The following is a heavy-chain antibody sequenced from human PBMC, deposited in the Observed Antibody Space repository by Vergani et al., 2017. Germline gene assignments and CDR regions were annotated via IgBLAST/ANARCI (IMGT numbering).Heavy chain of an antibody. V-gene: IGHV4-39*01. J-gene: IGHJ2*01. CDR1: GDSIIRRSYY. Sequence: QMQLQESGPGLVKASETLSLTCTVSGDSIIRRSYYWGWIRQPPGKGLEWIGSIYNSGNGDSSSSLKSRVTISADTSKNQFSLRLTSVTAADTAVYYCASGKYYSDSTSHFRGRYFDVWVRGTLVTVPS. D-gene: IGHD3-16*01. CDR2: IYNSGNG. CDR3: ASGKYYSDSTSHFRGRYFDV.